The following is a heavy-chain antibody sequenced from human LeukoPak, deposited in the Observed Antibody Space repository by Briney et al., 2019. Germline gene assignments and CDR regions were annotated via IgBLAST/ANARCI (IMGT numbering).Heavy chain of an antibody. V-gene: IGHV4-59*08. J-gene: IGHJ4*02. CDR1: GGSISSYY. D-gene: IGHD5-24*01. CDR3: ARHDDGGYSY. Sequence: PSETLSLTCTVSGGSISSYYWSSLRQPPAKGLEWIGYIYYSGSTNYNPSLKSRVTISVDTSKNQFSLKLSSVTAADTAVYYCARHDDGGYSYWGQGTLVTVSS. CDR2: IYYSGST.